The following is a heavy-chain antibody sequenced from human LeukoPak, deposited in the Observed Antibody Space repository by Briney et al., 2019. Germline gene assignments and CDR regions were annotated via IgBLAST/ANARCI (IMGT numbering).Heavy chain of an antibody. J-gene: IGHJ4*02. CDR3: AKSPDPAAFDY. V-gene: IGHV4-61*01. Sequence: PSETLSLTCTVSGGSVSSGSYYWTWMRQPPGKGLEWIGYIYYSGSTNYNPSLKSRVTISVDTSKNQFSLKLSSVTAADTAVYYCAKSPDPAAFDYWGQGTLVTVSS. CDR1: GGSVSSGSYY. CDR2: IYYSGST.